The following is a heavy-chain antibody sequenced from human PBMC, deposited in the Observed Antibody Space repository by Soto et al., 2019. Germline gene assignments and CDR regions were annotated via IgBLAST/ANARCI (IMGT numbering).Heavy chain of an antibody. CDR1: GGSFSGYY. CDR3: ARGRYCSSTSCYMYWFDP. J-gene: IGHJ5*02. D-gene: IGHD2-2*02. CDR2: INHSGST. V-gene: IGHV4-34*01. Sequence: TLSLTCAVYGGSFSGYYWSWVRQPPGKGLEWIGEINHSGSTNYNPSLKSRVTISVDTSKNQFSLKLSSVTAADTAVYYCARGRYCSSTSCYMYWFDPWGQGTLVTVSS.